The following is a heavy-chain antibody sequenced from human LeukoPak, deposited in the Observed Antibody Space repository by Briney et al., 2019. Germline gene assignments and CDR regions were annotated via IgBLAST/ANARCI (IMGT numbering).Heavy chain of an antibody. CDR3: ARHNYDSSGYYSRPYYFDY. V-gene: IGHV4-34*01. D-gene: IGHD3-22*01. J-gene: IGHJ4*02. Sequence: SETLSLTCTVSGGSISSGYWSWIRQPPGKGLEWIGEINHSGGANYNPSLKNRVTISVDTSKNQFSLKLSSVTAADTAVYYCARHNYDSSGYYSRPYYFDYWGQGTLVTVSS. CDR2: INHSGGA. CDR1: GGSISSGY.